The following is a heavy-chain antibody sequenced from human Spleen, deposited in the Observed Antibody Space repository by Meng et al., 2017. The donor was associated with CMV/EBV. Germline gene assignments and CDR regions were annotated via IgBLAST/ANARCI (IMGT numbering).Heavy chain of an antibody. J-gene: IGHJ6*02. CDR2: IYYSGST. Sequence: GSLRLSCTVSGGSISSSSYYWGWIRQPPGKGLEWIGSIYYSGSTYYNPSLKSRVTISVDTSKNQFSLKLSSVTAADTAVYYCARGRDDFWSGLKGYGMDVWGQGILVTVSS. D-gene: IGHD3-3*01. CDR1: GGSISSSSYY. V-gene: IGHV4-39*07. CDR3: ARGRDDFWSGLKGYGMDV.